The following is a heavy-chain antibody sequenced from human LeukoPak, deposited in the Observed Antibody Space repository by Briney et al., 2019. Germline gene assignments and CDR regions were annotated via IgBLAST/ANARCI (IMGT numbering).Heavy chain of an antibody. CDR1: GFTFSSYA. J-gene: IGHJ3*02. D-gene: IGHD6-19*01. CDR2: ISYDGSNK. V-gene: IGHV3-30-3*01. Sequence: GGSLRLSCAASGFTFSSYAMHWVRQAPGKGLEWVAVISYDGSNKYYAGSVKGRFTISRDNSKNTLYLQMNSLRDEDTAVYYCARGAVAGTWPGAFDIWGQGTMVTVSS. CDR3: ARGAVAGTWPGAFDI.